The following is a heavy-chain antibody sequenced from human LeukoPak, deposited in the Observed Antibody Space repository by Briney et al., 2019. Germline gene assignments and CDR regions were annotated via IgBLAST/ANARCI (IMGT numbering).Heavy chain of an antibody. J-gene: IGHJ6*03. CDR3: ARAPYGDYYYYYYMDV. D-gene: IGHD4-17*01. CDR1: GFTFSSYS. V-gene: IGHV3-48*01. Sequence: SGGSLRLSCAASGFTFSSYSMNWVRQAPGKGLEWVSYIGSSSSTIYYADSVKGRFTISRDNAKNSLYLQMNSLRAEDTAVYYCARAPYGDYYYYYYMDVWGKGTTVTVSS. CDR2: IGSSSSTI.